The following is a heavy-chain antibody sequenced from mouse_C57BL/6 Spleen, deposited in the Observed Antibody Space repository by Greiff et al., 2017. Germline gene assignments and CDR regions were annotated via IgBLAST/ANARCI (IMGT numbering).Heavy chain of an antibody. CDR1: GYTFTSYW. D-gene: IGHD2-1*01. J-gene: IGHJ2*01. Sequence: QVQLKQPGTELVKPGASVKLSCKASGYTFTSYWMHWVKQRPGQGLEWIGNINPSNGGTNYNEKFKSKATLTVDKSSSTAYMQISRLTSEDSAVYYCARRIYYGNYYFDYWGQGTTLTVSS. CDR3: ARRIYYGNYYFDY. V-gene: IGHV1-53*01. CDR2: INPSNGGT.